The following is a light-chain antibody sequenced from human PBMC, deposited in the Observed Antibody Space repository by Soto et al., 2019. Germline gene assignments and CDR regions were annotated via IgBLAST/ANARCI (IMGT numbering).Light chain of an antibody. CDR3: QQYGSSLSIT. CDR2: GAA. CDR1: QSFSSSY. J-gene: IGKJ5*01. Sequence: EIVLTQSPGTLSLSPGERATPSCRASQSFSSSYFDWYQQQSRPAPRLPIYGAASRATRIADRFSGSGSGTDLTLTISRLEPQDVAVYYCQQYGSSLSITFGQGTRLEI. V-gene: IGKV3-20*01.